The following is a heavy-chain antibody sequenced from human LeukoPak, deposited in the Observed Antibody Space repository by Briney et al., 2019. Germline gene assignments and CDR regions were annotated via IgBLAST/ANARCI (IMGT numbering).Heavy chain of an antibody. CDR3: AGSVRSGWTFDY. D-gene: IGHD6-25*01. CDR2: ISAYNGNT. Sequence: ASVKVSCKASGYTFTSYGISWVRQAPGQGLEWMGWISAYNGNTNYAQKLQGRVTMTTDTSTSTAYMELRSLRSDDTAVYYCAGSVRSGWTFDYWGQGTLVTVSS. V-gene: IGHV1-18*01. CDR1: GYTFTSYG. J-gene: IGHJ4*02.